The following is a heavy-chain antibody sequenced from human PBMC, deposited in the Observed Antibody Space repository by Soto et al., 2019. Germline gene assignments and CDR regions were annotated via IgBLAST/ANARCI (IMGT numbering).Heavy chain of an antibody. J-gene: IGHJ5*02. D-gene: IGHD3-10*01. CDR3: ARGGGPVPFGEPPHNLVDP. V-gene: IGHV1-2*04. CDR2: INPNSGGT. CDR1: GYTFTVYY. Sequence: ASVKVSCKASGYTFTVYYMHWVRQAPGQGLEWMGWINPNSGGTNYAQKFQGWVTMTRDTSISTAYMELSSLRSEDTAVYYCARGGGPVPFGEPPHNLVDPWGQGTLVTVSS.